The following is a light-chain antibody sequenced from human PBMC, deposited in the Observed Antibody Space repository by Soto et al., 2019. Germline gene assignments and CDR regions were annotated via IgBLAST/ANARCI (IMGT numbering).Light chain of an antibody. CDR2: DVS. V-gene: IGLV2-11*01. CDR1: SSDVGGYNY. J-gene: IGLJ1*01. CDR3: SSYAGNYVYV. Sequence: QSVLAQPRSVSVYPGQSVTIPCTGTSSDVGGYNYVSWYQRHAGKGPKLIIYDVSERPSGVPDRFSASKSGNTASLTISGLQAEDEADYYCSSYAGNYVYVFGSGTKVTVL.